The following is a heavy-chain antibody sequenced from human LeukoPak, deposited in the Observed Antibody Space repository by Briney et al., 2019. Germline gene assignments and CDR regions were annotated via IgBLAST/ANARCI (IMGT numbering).Heavy chain of an antibody. CDR2: INSDGNNV. D-gene: IGHD3-22*01. CDR1: GFNLSNYW. J-gene: IGHJ3*02. CDR3: ARATYDSSAVDAFDI. Sequence: SGGSLRLSCAASGFNLSNYWIHWVRQAPGRGRVWVSRINSDGNNVLYVDSVKGRFTISRDNAKNSLYLQMNTLRAEDTAVYYCARATYDSSAVDAFDIWGQGTMVTVSP. V-gene: IGHV3-74*01.